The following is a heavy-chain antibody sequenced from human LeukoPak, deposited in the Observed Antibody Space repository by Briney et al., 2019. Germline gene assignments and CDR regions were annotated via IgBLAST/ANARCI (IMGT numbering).Heavy chain of an antibody. CDR2: LFTSGST. CDR1: GVSISSYY. V-gene: IGHV4-4*07. J-gene: IGHJ6*03. CDR3: ARDRHLAYCGGDCVHDYYYYYMDV. Sequence: SETLSLTCTVYGVSISSYYWSWIRQPAGKGLEWMGLLFTSGSTNSNPSLKSRVTMSVDTSKNQFSLTLSSVTAADSAVYYCARDRHLAYCGGDCVHDYYYYYMDVWGKGTTVTVSS. D-gene: IGHD2-21*01.